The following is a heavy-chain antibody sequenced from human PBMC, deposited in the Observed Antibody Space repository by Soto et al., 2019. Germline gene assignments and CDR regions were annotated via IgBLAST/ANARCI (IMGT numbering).Heavy chain of an antibody. D-gene: IGHD6-19*01. CDR1: GFTFSSYG. Sequence: QVQLVESGGGVVQPGRSLRLSCAASGFTFSSYGMHWVRQAPGKGLEWVAVISYDGSNKYYADSVKGRFTISRDNSKNTLYLQMNSLRAEDTAVYYCAKDRSSCWYHWYFDLWGRGTLVTVSS. J-gene: IGHJ2*01. CDR3: AKDRSSCWYHWYFDL. CDR2: ISYDGSNK. V-gene: IGHV3-30*18.